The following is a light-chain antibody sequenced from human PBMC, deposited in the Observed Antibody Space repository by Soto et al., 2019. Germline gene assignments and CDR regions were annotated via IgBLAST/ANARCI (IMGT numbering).Light chain of an antibody. Sequence: EIVLTQSPGTLSLSPGERATLSCRASQSVRSTYLAWFQQKPGQARRLLIFGASTRATGIPARFSGSGSGTDFTLTISSLQSEDFAVYYCQQYNSRPTFGQGTKLEIK. V-gene: IGKV3-15*01. J-gene: IGKJ2*01. CDR3: QQYNSRPT. CDR1: QSVRSTY. CDR2: GAS.